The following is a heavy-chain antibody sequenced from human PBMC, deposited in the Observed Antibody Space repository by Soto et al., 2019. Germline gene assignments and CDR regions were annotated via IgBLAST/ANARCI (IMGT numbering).Heavy chain of an antibody. Sequence: PSETLSLTCTVSGGSISSGDYYWSWIRQPPGKGLEWIGYIYYSGSTYYNPSLKSRVTISVDTSKNQFSLKLSSVTAADTAVYYCAREGLRWPFDYWGQGTLVTVSS. CDR3: AREGLRWPFDY. V-gene: IGHV4-30-4*01. CDR2: IYYSGST. J-gene: IGHJ4*02. CDR1: GGSISSGDYY.